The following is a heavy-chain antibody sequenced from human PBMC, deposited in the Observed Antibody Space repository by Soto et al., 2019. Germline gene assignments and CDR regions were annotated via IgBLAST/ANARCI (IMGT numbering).Heavy chain of an antibody. J-gene: IGHJ1*01. Sequence: SETLSLTCSVSGVSISSYYWSWIRQPPGKGLEWIGYIYYSGSTNSNPSVKSRVTMSVDTSKNQFSLKLSSVTAADTAVYYCARTTSGWYPNWGQGALVTVSS. V-gene: IGHV4-59*01. CDR2: IYYSGST. D-gene: IGHD6-19*01. CDR1: GVSISSYY. CDR3: ARTTSGWYPN.